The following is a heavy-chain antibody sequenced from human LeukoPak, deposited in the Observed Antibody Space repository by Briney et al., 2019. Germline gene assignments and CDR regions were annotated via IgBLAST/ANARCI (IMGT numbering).Heavy chain of an antibody. CDR1: GYTFTSYG. V-gene: IGHV1-18*01. Sequence: ASVKVSCKASGYTFTSYGISWVRQAPGQGLEWMGWISAYNGNTNYAQKLQGRVTMTTDTSTSTACMELRSLRSDDTTVYYCARDAPYSSSWYNYYYGMDVWGQGTTVTVSS. CDR3: ARDAPYSSSWYNYYYGMDV. J-gene: IGHJ6*02. D-gene: IGHD6-13*01. CDR2: ISAYNGNT.